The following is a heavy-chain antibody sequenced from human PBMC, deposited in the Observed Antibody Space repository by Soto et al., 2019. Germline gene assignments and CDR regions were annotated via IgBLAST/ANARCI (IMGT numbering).Heavy chain of an antibody. V-gene: IGHV3-53*04. CDR2: IYSGGST. Sequence: GGSLRLSCAASGFTXSSNYMSWVRQAPGKGLEWVSVIYSGGSTYYADSVKGRFTISRHNSKNTLYLQMNSLRAEDTAVYYCARGDYFAFDIWGQGTMVTVSS. D-gene: IGHD4-17*01. J-gene: IGHJ3*02. CDR1: GFTXSSNY. CDR3: ARGDYFAFDI.